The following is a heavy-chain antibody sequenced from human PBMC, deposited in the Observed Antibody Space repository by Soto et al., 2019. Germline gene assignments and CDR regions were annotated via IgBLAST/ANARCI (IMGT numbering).Heavy chain of an antibody. V-gene: IGHV4-39*01. D-gene: IGHD2-15*01. CDR3: ARQWVIPAPPANWSDP. Sequence: TGTPSLTFTVPPGSVSSSGYFWGWIRQQTGKGLEWIGTIYYNGSTYYNPSLKGRVTLSVDTPKNQFSLKLTSVTASDTALYYCARQWVIPAPPANWSDPRGKGTL. J-gene: IGHJ5*02. CDR2: IYYNGST. CDR1: PGSVSSSGYF.